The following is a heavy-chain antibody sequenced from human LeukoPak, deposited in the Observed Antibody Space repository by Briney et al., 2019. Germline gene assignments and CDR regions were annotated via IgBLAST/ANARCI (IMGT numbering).Heavy chain of an antibody. CDR1: GGSISSSSYY. CDR2: IYYSGST. J-gene: IGHJ6*02. CDR3: ARVTLRYYYGSWGMDV. D-gene: IGHD3-10*01. Sequence: SETLSLTCTVSGGSISSSSYYWGWIRQPPGKGLEWIGSIYYSGSTYYNPSLKSRVTISVDKSKNQFSLNLTSVTAADTAVYYCARVTLRYYYGSWGMDVWGQGTTVTVSS. V-gene: IGHV4-39*07.